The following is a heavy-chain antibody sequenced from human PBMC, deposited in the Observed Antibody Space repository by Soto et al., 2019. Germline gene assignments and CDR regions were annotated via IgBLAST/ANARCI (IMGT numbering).Heavy chain of an antibody. Sequence: EVQLVESGGDLVQPGGSLRLSCAASGFTLSSYNMNWVRQAPGKGLEWVAYIDSNGSPIYYADSVQGRFTISRDNAQNSLDLQMNSLRVEDTAVYYCARVSRTSERYWGPGTLVTVSS. V-gene: IGHV3-48*04. J-gene: IGHJ4*02. CDR3: ARVSRTSERY. CDR1: GFTLSSYN. CDR2: IDSNGSPI.